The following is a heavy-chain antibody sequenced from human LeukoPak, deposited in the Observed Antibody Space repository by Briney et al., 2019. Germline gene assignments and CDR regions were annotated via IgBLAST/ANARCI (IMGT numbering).Heavy chain of an antibody. V-gene: IGHV4-34*01. Sequence: PSETLSLTCAVYGGSFSGYYWSWIRQPPGKGLEWIGEINHSGSTNYNPSLKSRVTISVDTSQNQFSLKLSSATAADTAGYHCARTVTARYFDYWGQGTLGTVSS. J-gene: IGHJ4*02. D-gene: IGHD5-18*01. CDR2: INHSGST. CDR3: ARTVTARYFDY. CDR1: GGSFSGYY.